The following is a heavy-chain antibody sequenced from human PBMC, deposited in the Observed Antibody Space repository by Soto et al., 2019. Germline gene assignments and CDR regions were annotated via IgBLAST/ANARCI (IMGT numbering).Heavy chain of an antibody. CDR3: ARDLHSSWFDY. V-gene: IGHV3-33*08. D-gene: IGHD6-13*01. Sequence: GGSLRLSCAASGFRFSCYGMHWVRQAPGKGLEWVAVIWYDGSKKYYADSVKGRFTISRDHSKNTLYLQMNSLRADDTAVYYCARDLHSSWFDYWGQGTQVTVSS. CDR2: IWYDGSKK. CDR1: GFRFSCYG. J-gene: IGHJ4*02.